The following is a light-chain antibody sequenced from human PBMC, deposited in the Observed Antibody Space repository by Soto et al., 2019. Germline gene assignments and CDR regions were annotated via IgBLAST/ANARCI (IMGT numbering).Light chain of an antibody. J-gene: IGKJ1*01. Sequence: EIVMTQSPVTLSVSPGERATLSCRASQSLSSNLAWYQQKPGQAPRLLIYGASTRATGIPARFSGSGSGTEFTLTISSLQSEDSAVYYCQQYTRWLGTFGQGTKVEIK. CDR3: QQYTRWLGT. CDR1: QSLSSN. V-gene: IGKV3-15*01. CDR2: GAS.